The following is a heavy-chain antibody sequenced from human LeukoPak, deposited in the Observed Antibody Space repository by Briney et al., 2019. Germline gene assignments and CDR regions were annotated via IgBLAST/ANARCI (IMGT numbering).Heavy chain of an antibody. CDR1: GGTFSSYT. D-gene: IGHD3-9*01. CDR3: ARDRDYDILTPYPLDY. CDR2: IISILGIA. J-gene: IGHJ4*02. Sequence: SVTVSCTASGGTFSSYTINWVRQAPGQGLEWMGRIISILGIANYAQKFQGRVTITADKSTSTAYMELSSLRSEDTAVYYCARDRDYDILTPYPLDYWGQGTLVTVSS. V-gene: IGHV1-69*04.